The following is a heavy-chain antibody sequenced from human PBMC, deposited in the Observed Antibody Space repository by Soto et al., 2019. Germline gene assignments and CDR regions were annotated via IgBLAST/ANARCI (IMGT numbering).Heavy chain of an antibody. Sequence: SVTLSLTCPVSNGSITSRSDYWGWIRQPPGKALEWVGYIFYNGNTKYNPSLKSRVTISVDTSKNQFSLKLNSVTAADTAVYYCARGLRFYYYFDLWGRGTLVTVS. CDR3: ARGLRFYYYFDL. CDR1: NGSITSRSDY. CDR2: IFYNGNT. J-gene: IGHJ2*01. D-gene: IGHD3-3*01. V-gene: IGHV4-61*05.